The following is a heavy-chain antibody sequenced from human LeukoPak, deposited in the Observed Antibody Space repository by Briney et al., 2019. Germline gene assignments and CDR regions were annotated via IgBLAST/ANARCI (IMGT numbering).Heavy chain of an antibody. CDR3: ARNTKDFRDYYYYYYMDV. J-gene: IGHJ6*03. Sequence: SETLSLTCAVDGGSFSCYYWSWIRQPPGKGLEWIGQINHMGSTNYNPSLKSRVTISVDTSKNQFSLKLSSVTAADRAVYYCARNTKDFRDYYYYYYMDVWGKGTTVTISS. V-gene: IGHV4-34*01. CDR1: GGSFSCYY. D-gene: IGHD3-3*01. CDR2: INHMGST.